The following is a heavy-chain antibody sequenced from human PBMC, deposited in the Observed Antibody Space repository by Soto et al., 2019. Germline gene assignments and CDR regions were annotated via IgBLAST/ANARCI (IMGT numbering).Heavy chain of an antibody. CDR1: GFTFSSYS. D-gene: IGHD3-10*01. Sequence: GGSLRLSCAASGFTFSSYSMSWVRQAPGKGLEWVSGFRTSGDGGTTYYADSVKGRFTISRDNSKNMLFLQMNSLRAEDTAIYYCAKKVNSGPGSQYFDYWGQGTLVTVS. J-gene: IGHJ4*02. CDR2: FRTSGDGGTT. CDR3: AKKVNSGPGSQYFDY. V-gene: IGHV3-23*01.